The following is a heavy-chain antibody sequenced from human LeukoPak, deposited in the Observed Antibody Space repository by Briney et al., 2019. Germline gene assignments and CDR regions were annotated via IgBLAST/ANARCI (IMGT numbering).Heavy chain of an antibody. CDR2: ISYDGSNK. CDR3: ARSNNGGWGYCDY. CDR1: GFTFSSYG. Sequence: GGSLRLSCAASGFTFSSYGMHWVRQAPGKGLEWVAVISYDGSNKYYADSVKGRFTISRDNSKKTLYVQMSSLRAEDTAVYYCARSNNGGWGYCDYWGQGSLVTVSS. D-gene: IGHD3-16*01. J-gene: IGHJ4*02. V-gene: IGHV3-30*03.